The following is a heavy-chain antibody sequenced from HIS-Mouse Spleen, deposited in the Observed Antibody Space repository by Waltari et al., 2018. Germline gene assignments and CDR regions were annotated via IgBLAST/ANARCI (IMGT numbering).Heavy chain of an antibody. CDR3: ARSYIGQYYFDY. Sequence: QVQLQQWGAGLLKPSETLSLTCAVYGGSFSGYYWSWIRQPPGKGLEWIGEINHSGSTTYNPSLNSQVTISLDTSKNQFSLKLSSVTAADTAVYYCARSYIGQYYFDYWGQGTLVTVSS. D-gene: IGHD3-10*01. CDR1: GGSFSGYY. CDR2: INHSGST. J-gene: IGHJ4*02. V-gene: IGHV4-34*01.